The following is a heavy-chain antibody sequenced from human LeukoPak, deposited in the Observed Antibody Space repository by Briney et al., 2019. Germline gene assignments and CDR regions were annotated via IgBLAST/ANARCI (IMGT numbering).Heavy chain of an antibody. Sequence: PGGSLRLSCAASGFTFSSYAMHWVRQAPGKGLEGVAVISYDGSNKYYADSVKGRFTISRDKSKNTLYLQMNSLRAEDTAVYYCARVPLPLARGYYYYGMDVWSQGTTVTVSS. CDR2: ISYDGSNK. D-gene: IGHD3-16*01. CDR1: GFTFSSYA. V-gene: IGHV3-30-3*01. CDR3: ARVPLPLARGYYYYGMDV. J-gene: IGHJ6*02.